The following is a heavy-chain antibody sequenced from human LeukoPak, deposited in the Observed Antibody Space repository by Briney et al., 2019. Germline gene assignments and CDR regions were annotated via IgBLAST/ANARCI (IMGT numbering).Heavy chain of an antibody. V-gene: IGHV1-46*01. CDR1: GYTFITYY. CDR2: INPSGGST. D-gene: IGHD3/OR15-3a*01. J-gene: IGHJ4*02. CDR3: ARRDENGTEYFDY. Sequence: ASVKVSCKASGYTFITYYIHWVRLAPGQGLEWMGIINPSGGSTSYAQKFQGRVTMTRDTSTSTVYMELSSLRSEDTAVYYCARRDENGTEYFDYWGQGTLVTVSS.